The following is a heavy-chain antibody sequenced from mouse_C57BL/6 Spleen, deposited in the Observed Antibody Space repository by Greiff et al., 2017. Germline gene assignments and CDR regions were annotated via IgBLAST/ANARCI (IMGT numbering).Heavy chain of an antibody. CDR1: GYTFTSYW. CDR2: IDPNSGGT. V-gene: IGHV1-62-3*01. CDR3: SRGCDYYSMYY. J-gene: IGHJ4*01. Sequence: VQLQQSGAELVKPGASVKLSCKASGYTFTSYWMHWVKQRPGRGLEWIGRIDPNSGGTKYNEKFKIKATLTVDKPSSTAYMQLSILTSEESAVYSCSRGCDYYSMYYWCQGTSVTVSS.